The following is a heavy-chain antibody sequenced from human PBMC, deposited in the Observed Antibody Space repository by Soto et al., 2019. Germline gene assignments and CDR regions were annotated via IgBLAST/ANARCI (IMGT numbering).Heavy chain of an antibody. J-gene: IGHJ3*02. CDR1: GFTFSSYW. V-gene: IGHV3-7*01. D-gene: IGHD6-19*01. CDR3: ARARLTSSGWYDAFDI. Sequence: GGSLRLSCAASGFTFSSYWMSWVRQAPGKGLEWVANIKQDGGEKYYVDSVKGRFTISRDNAKNSLYLQMNSLRAEDTAVYYCARARLTSSGWYDAFDIWGQGTMVTVSS. CDR2: IKQDGGEK.